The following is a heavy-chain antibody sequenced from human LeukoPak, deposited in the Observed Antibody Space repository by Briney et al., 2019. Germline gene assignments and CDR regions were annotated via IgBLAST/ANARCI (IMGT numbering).Heavy chain of an antibody. D-gene: IGHD6-19*01. Sequence: PSETPSLTCDVYGGSLSDYCWTWIRQTPGKGLEWIGHMNHLMATNYNPSLESRVTISLDTSKNQFSLKLSSVTAADTALYYCARRTVANGWFRIDYWGQGSLVIVSS. CDR3: ARRTVANGWFRIDY. V-gene: IGHV4-34*01. CDR1: GGSLSDYC. J-gene: IGHJ4*02. CDR2: MNHLMAT.